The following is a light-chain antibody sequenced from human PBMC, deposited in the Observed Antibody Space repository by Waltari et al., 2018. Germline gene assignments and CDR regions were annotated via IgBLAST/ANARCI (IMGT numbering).Light chain of an antibody. J-gene: IGLJ3*02. CDR3: SSYAGSNTLEV. CDR2: DVS. Sequence: QSALTQPASVSGSPGQSITISCTGTSNDVGGFNYVSWYQQHPGKAPKLMIYDVSNRPSGVSNRLSGSKSGNTASLTISGLQAEDEADYYCSSYAGSNTLEVFGGGTKLTVL. CDR1: SNDVGGFNY. V-gene: IGLV2-14*03.